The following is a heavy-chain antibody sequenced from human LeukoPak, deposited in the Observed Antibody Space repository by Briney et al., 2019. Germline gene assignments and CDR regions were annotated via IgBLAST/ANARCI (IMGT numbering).Heavy chain of an antibody. CDR2: IKRETDGCTT. CDR3: TTKYYYDSSGYNNFDY. J-gene: IGHJ4*02. D-gene: IGHD3-22*01. CDR1: GFTFSNAW. V-gene: IGHV3-15*01. Sequence: GGSLRLSCVASGFTFSNAWMSWVRQAPGKGLEWVGRIKRETDGCTTDYAAPVKGRFTISRDDSKSTLYLQMNSLKTDDTAVYYCTTKYYYDSSGYNNFDYWGQGTLVTVSS.